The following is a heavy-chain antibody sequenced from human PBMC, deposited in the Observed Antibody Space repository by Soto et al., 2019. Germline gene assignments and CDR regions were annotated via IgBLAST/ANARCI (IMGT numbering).Heavy chain of an antibody. CDR3: ATGVIWIGYFTVDS. D-gene: IGHD3-3*01. CDR1: GGSFGNSA. J-gene: IGHJ4*02. V-gene: IGHV1-69*13. CDR2: FIPVYRTL. Sequence: GGSVKVSLKASGGSFGNSAINWVRQTPGQGLEWLGGFIPVYRTLNYAQKFQGRVTITADESTGTAYMTLSSLASDDTAVYYCATGVIWIGYFTVDSWGQGTRVTVSS.